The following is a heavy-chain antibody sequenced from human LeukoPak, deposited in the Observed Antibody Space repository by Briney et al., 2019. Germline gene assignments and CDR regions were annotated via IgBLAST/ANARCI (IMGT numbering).Heavy chain of an antibody. Sequence: SETLSLTCTVSGGSISSGGYYWSWIRQHPGKCLEWIGYIYYSGSTYYNPSLKIRVTISVDTSKNQFSLKLSSVTAADTAVYYCARDVRVATTQYFDYWGQGTLVTVSS. J-gene: IGHJ4*02. CDR2: IYYSGST. CDR1: GGSISSGGYY. V-gene: IGHV4-31*03. D-gene: IGHD5-12*01. CDR3: ARDVRVATTQYFDY.